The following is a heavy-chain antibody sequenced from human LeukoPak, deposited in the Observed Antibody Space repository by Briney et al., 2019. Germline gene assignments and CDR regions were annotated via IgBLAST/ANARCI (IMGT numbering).Heavy chain of an antibody. CDR2: ISAYNGNT. V-gene: IGHV1-18*01. CDR1: GYTFTSYG. J-gene: IGHJ4*02. CDR3: ARGRGYSYGCTSCLLDY. D-gene: IGHD5-18*01. Sequence: ASVKVSCKASGYTFTSYGISWVRQAPGQGLEWMGWISAYNGNTNYAQKLQGRVTMTADTSTSTAYMELRSLRSDDTAVYYCARGRGYSYGCTSCLLDYWGQGTLVTVSS.